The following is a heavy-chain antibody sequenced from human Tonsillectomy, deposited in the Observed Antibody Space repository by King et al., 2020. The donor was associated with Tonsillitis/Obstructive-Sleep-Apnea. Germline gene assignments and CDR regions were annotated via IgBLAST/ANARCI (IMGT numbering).Heavy chain of an antibody. CDR2: ISYDGSKK. J-gene: IGHJ4*02. CDR3: GRDVGSHAWYGAIDY. CDR1: GFTFSSYA. Sequence: VQLVESGGGVVQPGRSLRVSCAASGFTFSSYAMHWVRQAPGKGLEWVAVISYDGSKKYYADSVKGRFTMSREHSKNTLYLQMNSLSTEDMAVYYCGRDVGSHAWYGAIDYWGQGTLVTVSS. V-gene: IGHV3-30*04. D-gene: IGHD1-26*01.